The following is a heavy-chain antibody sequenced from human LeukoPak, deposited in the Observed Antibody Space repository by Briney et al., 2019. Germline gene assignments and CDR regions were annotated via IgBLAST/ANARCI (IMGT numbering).Heavy chain of an antibody. Sequence: PSETLSLTCAVSGGSISSGGYSWSWIRQPPGKGLEWIGYIYHSGSTYYNPSLKSRVTISVDRSKNQFSLKLSSVTAADTAVYYCARGEVVTPFPYAFDIWGQGTMVTVSS. CDR2: IYHSGST. J-gene: IGHJ3*02. D-gene: IGHD4-23*01. CDR3: ARGEVVTPFPYAFDI. V-gene: IGHV4-30-2*01. CDR1: GGSISSGGYS.